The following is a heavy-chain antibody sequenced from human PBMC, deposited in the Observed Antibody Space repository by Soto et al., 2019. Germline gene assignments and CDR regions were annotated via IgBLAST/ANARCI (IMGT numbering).Heavy chain of an antibody. Sequence: SQTLSLTCAISGDSVSSISATWNWIRQSPSRGLEWLGRTYYRSKWNNDYALSVNSRISINPVTSKNQFSLQLNSVTPADTAVYFCARGESGSYYAGAFDIWGRGTMVTVS. D-gene: IGHD1-26*01. CDR1: GDSVSSISAT. CDR3: ARGESGSYYAGAFDI. V-gene: IGHV6-1*01. J-gene: IGHJ3*02. CDR2: TYYRSKWNN.